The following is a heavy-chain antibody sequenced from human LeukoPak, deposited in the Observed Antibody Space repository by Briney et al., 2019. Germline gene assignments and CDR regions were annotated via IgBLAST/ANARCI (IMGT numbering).Heavy chain of an antibody. V-gene: IGHV4-34*01. CDR3: ARVGIAVAGNDY. CDR2: INHSGST. CDR1: GGSISSYY. D-gene: IGHD6-19*01. J-gene: IGHJ4*02. Sequence: PSETLSLTCTVSGGSISSYYWSWIRRPPGKGLEWIGEINHSGSTNYNPSLKSRVTISVDTSKNQFSLKLSSVTAADTAVYYCARVGIAVAGNDYWGQGTLVTVSS.